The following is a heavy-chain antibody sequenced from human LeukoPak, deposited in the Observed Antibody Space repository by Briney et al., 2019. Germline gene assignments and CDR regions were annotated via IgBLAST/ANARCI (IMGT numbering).Heavy chain of an antibody. CDR3: AKDLEIVATNLLDY. CDR1: GFTFSSYA. CDR2: ISGSGGST. V-gene: IGHV3-23*01. Sequence: GSLRLSCAAPGFTFSSYAMSWVRQAPGKGLEWVSAISGSGGSTYYADSVKGRFTISRDNSKNTPYLQMNSLRAEDTAVYYCAKDLEIVATNLLDYWGQGTLVTVSS. D-gene: IGHD5-12*01. J-gene: IGHJ4*02.